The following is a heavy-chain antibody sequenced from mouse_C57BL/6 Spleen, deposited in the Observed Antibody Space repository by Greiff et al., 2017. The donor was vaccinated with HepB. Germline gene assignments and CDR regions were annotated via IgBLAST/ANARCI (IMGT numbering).Heavy chain of an antibody. Sequence: EVQLVESGGDLVKPGGSLKLSCAASGFTFSSYGMSWVRQTPDKRLEWVATISSGGSYTYYPDSVKGRFTISRDNAKNTLYLQMSSLKSEDTAMYYCARQNDSYAMDYWGQGTSVTVSS. CDR2: ISSGGSYT. CDR3: ARQNDSYAMDY. V-gene: IGHV5-6*01. D-gene: IGHD2-3*01. J-gene: IGHJ4*01. CDR1: GFTFSSYG.